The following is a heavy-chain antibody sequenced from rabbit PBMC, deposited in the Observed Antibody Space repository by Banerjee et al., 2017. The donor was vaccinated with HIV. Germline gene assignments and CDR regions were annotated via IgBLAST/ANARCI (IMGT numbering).Heavy chain of an antibody. Sequence: QEQLVESGGGLVQPGGSLKLSCKASGLDFSSSYYMCWVRQAPGKGLEWIGCIASGGGNTGYASWVSGRFTISRSTSPNTVDLKMTSLTAADTATYFCARGYDDYDARLDLWGPGTLVTVS. CDR1: GLDFSSSYY. CDR2: IASGGGNT. D-gene: IGHD2-1*01. V-gene: IGHV1S43*01. CDR3: ARGYDDYDARLDL. J-gene: IGHJ3*01.